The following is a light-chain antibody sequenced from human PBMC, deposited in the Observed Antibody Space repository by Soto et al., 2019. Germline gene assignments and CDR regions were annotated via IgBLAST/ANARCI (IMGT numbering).Light chain of an antibody. J-gene: IGLJ3*02. CDR2: DVT. Sequence: HSVLTQPRSVSGSPGQSVIISCTGTNSDVGAYDYVSWYQQHPGKAPKLIIYDVTKRPSGVPDRFSASKSGNTASLTISGLQAEDEADYYCCSYAGSNTGVFGGGTKLTVL. V-gene: IGLV2-11*01. CDR1: NSDVGAYDY. CDR3: CSYAGSNTGV.